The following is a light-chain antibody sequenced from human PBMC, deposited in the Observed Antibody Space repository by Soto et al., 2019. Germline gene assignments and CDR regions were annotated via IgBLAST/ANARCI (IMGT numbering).Light chain of an antibody. V-gene: IGKV1-27*01. CDR2: AAS. J-gene: IGKJ1*01. CDR3: QKDNSAPWT. Sequence: DIQMTQSPSSLSASVGDRVTITCRASQGISNFLAWHQQKPGKVPKLLIYAASTLQSGGPARFSGSGSGTDFTLTITSLQPEDVATYYCQKDNSAPWTGGQGTKVEIK. CDR1: QGISNF.